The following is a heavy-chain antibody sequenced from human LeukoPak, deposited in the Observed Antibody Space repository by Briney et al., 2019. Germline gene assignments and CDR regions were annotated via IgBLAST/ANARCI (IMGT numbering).Heavy chain of an antibody. CDR3: ARGRYCGGDC. Sequence: SETLSLTCAVYGGSFSGYYWSWIRQPPGKGLEWIGEINHSGSTNYNPSLKSRVTMSVDTSKNQFSLKLSSVTAADTAVYYCARGRYCGGDCWGQGTLVTVSS. V-gene: IGHV4-34*01. D-gene: IGHD2-21*01. CDR2: INHSGST. J-gene: IGHJ4*02. CDR1: GGSFSGYY.